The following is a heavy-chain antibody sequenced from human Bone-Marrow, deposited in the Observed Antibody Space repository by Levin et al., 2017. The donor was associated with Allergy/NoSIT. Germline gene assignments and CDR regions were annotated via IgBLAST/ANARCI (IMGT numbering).Heavy chain of an antibody. J-gene: IGHJ4*02. CDR3: ARDYYGSGSPPGY. Sequence: ETLSLTCAASGFTFSSYWMSWVRQAPGKGLEWVANIKQDGSEKYYVDSVKGRFTISRDNAKNSLYLQMNSLRAEDTAVYYCARDYYGSGSPPGYWGQGTLVTVSS. D-gene: IGHD3-10*01. CDR2: IKQDGSEK. V-gene: IGHV3-7*01. CDR1: GFTFSSYW.